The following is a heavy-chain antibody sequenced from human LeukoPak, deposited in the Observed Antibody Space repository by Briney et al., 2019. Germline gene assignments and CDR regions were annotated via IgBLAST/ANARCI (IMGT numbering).Heavy chain of an antibody. D-gene: IGHD4-11*01. CDR2: IKQDESEK. Sequence: GGSLRLSCAASGFTFSNYWMNWVRQAPGKGLEWVANIKQDESEKYYVDSVKGRFTISRDNAKNSLYLQMNSLRAEDTAVYYCARSNLDGDYGNYRPFDYWGQGTLVTVSS. V-gene: IGHV3-7*01. CDR3: ARSNLDGDYGNYRPFDY. J-gene: IGHJ4*02. CDR1: GFTFSNYW.